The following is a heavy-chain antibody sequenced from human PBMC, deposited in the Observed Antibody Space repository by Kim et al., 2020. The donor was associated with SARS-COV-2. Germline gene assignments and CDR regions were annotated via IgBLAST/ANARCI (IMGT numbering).Heavy chain of an antibody. CDR2: INHSGST. CDR3: ARTLDGDAPDY. Sequence: SETLSLTCAVYGGSFSGYYWSWIRQPPGKGLEWIGEINHSGSTNYNPSLKSRVTISVDTSKNQFSLKLSSVTAADTAVYYCARTLDGDAPDYWGQGTLVTVSS. J-gene: IGHJ4*02. V-gene: IGHV4-34*01. CDR1: GGSFSGYY. D-gene: IGHD4-17*01.